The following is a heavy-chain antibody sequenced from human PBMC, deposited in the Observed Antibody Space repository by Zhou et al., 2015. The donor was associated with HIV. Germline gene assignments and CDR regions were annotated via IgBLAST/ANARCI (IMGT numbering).Heavy chain of an antibody. CDR3: ARVGYYDFWSGYYETPFDY. CDR2: IIPILGIA. J-gene: IGHJ4*02. Sequence: QVQLVQSGAEVKKPGSSVKVSCKASGGTFSSYTISWVRQAPGQGLEWMGRIIPILGIANYAQKFQGRVTITADKSTSTAYMELSSLRSEDTAVYYCARVGYYDFWSGYYETPFDYWGQGTLVTVSS. V-gene: IGHV1-69*09. D-gene: IGHD3-3*01. CDR1: GGTFSSYT.